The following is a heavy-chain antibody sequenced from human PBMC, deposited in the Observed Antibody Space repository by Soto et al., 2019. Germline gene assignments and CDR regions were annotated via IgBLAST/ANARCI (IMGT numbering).Heavy chain of an antibody. V-gene: IGHV4-59*08. CDR1: GGSISSYY. CDR3: ARRYGVAFDI. J-gene: IGHJ3*02. D-gene: IGHD3-10*01. Sequence: QVQLQESGPGLVKPSETLSLTCTVSGGSISSYYWSWIRQPPGKGLEWIGYIYYSGSTNYNPSLKSRSTIAVDTSKNQFTLKLSSVTAADTAVYYCARRYGVAFDIWGQGTMVTVSS. CDR2: IYYSGST.